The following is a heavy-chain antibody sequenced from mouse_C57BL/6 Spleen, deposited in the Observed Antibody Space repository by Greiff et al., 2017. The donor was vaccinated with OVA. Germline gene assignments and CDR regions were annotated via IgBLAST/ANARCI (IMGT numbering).Heavy chain of an antibody. J-gene: IGHJ2*01. CDR3: AREDGYGGYYFDY. Sequence: EVKLQQSGPELVKPGASVKISCKASGYTFTDYYMNWVKQSHGKSLEWIGDINPNNGGTSYNQKFKGKATLTVDKSSSTAYMELRSLTSEDSAVYYCAREDGYGGYYFDYWGQGTTLTVSS. D-gene: IGHD2-2*01. CDR1: GYTFTDYY. CDR2: INPNNGGT. V-gene: IGHV1-26*01.